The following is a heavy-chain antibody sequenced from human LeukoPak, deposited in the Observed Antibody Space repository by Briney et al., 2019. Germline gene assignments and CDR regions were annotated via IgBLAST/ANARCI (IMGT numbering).Heavy chain of an antibody. CDR1: GFTFSSYG. V-gene: IGHV3-23*01. Sequence: SGGTLRLSCAASGFTFSSYGMSWVRQAPGKGLEWVSAISGSGGGTYYADSVKGRFTISGDNSKNTLYLQMNSLRTEDTAVYYCARQWSGLVYYMDVWGKGTTVTVSS. CDR3: ARQWSGLVYYMDV. D-gene: IGHD3-10*01. CDR2: ISGSGGGT. J-gene: IGHJ6*03.